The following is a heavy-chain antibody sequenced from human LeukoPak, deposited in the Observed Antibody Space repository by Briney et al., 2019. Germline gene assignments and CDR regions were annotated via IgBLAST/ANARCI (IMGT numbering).Heavy chain of an antibody. V-gene: IGHV3-7*01. CDR1: GFTFNSYW. J-gene: IGHJ4*02. Sequence: GGSLRLSCAASGFTFNSYWMSWVRQAPGKGLEWVANINQDGSENYCLDSVKGRFTISRDNAKNSLYLQMNSLRAEDTAVYYCARGPLGYCSVTSCSFDSWGQGTLVTVSS. D-gene: IGHD2-2*01. CDR2: INQDGSEN. CDR3: ARGPLGYCSVTSCSFDS.